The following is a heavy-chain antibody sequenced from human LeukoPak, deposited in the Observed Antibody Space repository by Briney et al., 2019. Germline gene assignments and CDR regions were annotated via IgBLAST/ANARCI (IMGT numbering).Heavy chain of an antibody. CDR1: GGSISSYY. Sequence: PSETLSLTCTVSGGSISSYYWSWIRQPPGKGPEWIGYIYYSGSTNYNPSLKSRVTISVDTSKNQFSLKLSSVTAADTAVYYCARVEAAAGNYYYYGMDVWGKGTTVTVSS. CDR2: IYYSGST. D-gene: IGHD6-13*01. CDR3: ARVEAAAGNYYYYGMDV. V-gene: IGHV4-59*01. J-gene: IGHJ6*04.